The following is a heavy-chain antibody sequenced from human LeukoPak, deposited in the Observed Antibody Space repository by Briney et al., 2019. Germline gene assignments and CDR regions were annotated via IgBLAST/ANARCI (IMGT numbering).Heavy chain of an antibody. CDR2: IIPILGIA. CDR3: ARVESSSSDIDY. D-gene: IGHD6-6*01. Sequence: ASVKVSCKASGGTFSSYTISWVRQAPGQGLEWMGRIIPILGIANYAQKFQGRVTITADKPTSTAYMELSSLRSEDTAVYYCARVESSSSDIDYWGQGTLVTVSS. J-gene: IGHJ4*02. V-gene: IGHV1-69*02. CDR1: GGTFSSYT.